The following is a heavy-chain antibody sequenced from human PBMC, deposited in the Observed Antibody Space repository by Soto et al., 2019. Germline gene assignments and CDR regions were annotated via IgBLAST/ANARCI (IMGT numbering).Heavy chain of an antibody. Sequence: PGGSLRLSWAASGFTFSSYAMSWVRQAPGKGLEWVSAISGSGGSTYYADSVKGRFTISRDNSKNTLYLQMNSLRAEDTAVYYCAKEEHVAVAGWSGSCFDYWGQGTLVTVSS. CDR3: AKEEHVAVAGWSGSCFDY. CDR2: ISGSGGST. J-gene: IGHJ4*02. CDR1: GFTFSSYA. V-gene: IGHV3-23*01. D-gene: IGHD6-19*01.